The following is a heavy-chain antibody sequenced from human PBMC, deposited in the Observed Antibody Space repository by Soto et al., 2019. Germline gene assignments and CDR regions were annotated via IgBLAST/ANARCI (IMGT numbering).Heavy chain of an antibody. V-gene: IGHV1-46*03. D-gene: IGHD2-2*01. J-gene: IGHJ4*02. CDR1: GYTFTSYH. CDR3: AREMPSTCYFDY. CDR2: INPSGGAT. Sequence: QVQLVQSGAEVKKPGASVKVSCKASGYTFTSYHMHWVRQAPGQGLEWMGIINPSGGATDHAQKFQGRAAMTGDTSTSTVYMELSSLTSEDTAVYYCAREMPSTCYFDYWGQGTLVTVSS.